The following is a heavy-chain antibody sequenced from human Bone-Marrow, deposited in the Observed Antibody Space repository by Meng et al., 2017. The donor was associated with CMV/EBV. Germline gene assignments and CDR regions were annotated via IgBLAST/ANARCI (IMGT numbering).Heavy chain of an antibody. CDR2: IYYSGST. V-gene: IGHV4-59*01. D-gene: IGHD6-19*01. J-gene: IGHJ4*02. CDR3: ARQSSGWLYYFDY. CDR1: GGSFSGYY. Sequence: SETLSLTCAVYGGSFSGYYWSWIRQPPGKGLEWIGYIYYSGSTNYNPSLKSRVTISVDTSKNQFSLKLSSVTAADTAVYYCARQSSGWLYYFDYWGQGTLVTVSS.